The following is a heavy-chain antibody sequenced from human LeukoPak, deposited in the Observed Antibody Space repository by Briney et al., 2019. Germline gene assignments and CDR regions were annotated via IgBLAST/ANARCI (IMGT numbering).Heavy chain of an antibody. D-gene: IGHD3-9*01. CDR2: MNPNSGNT. Sequence: ASVKVSCKASGYTFTSYDINWVRQATGQGLEWMGWMNPNSGNTGYAQKFQGRVTMTRNTSISTAYMELSSLRSEDTAVYYCARAPLSVLRYFDWLHGPIDYWGQGTLVTVPS. CDR3: ARAPLSVLRYFDWLHGPIDY. V-gene: IGHV1-8*01. J-gene: IGHJ4*02. CDR1: GYTFTSYD.